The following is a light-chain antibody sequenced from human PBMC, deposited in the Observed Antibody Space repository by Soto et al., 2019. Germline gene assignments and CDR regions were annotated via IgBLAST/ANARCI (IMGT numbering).Light chain of an antibody. J-gene: IGKJ1*01. CDR1: QRISSY. CDR3: QQSFSTPWT. CDR2: AAS. V-gene: IGKV1-39*01. Sequence: DIQMTQSPSSLSAAVGDRVTITCRASQRISSYLIWHQQKPGKAPNLLIYAASSLQSGVPSRFSGSGSGTDFTLTISSLQPEDFGTYYCQQSFSTPWTFGQGTKVEIK.